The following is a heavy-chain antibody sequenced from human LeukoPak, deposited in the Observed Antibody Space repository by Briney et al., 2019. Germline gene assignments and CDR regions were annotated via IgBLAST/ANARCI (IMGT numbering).Heavy chain of an antibody. V-gene: IGHV1-69*13. CDR1: GGTFSSCA. CDR3: ATGITIFGVVRIGMDV. Sequence: ASVTVSFKASGGTFSSCAISWVRQAPGQGLEWMGGIIPIFGTANYAQKFQGRVTITADESTSTAYMELSSLRSEDTAVYYCATGITIFGVVRIGMDVWGQGTTVTVSS. J-gene: IGHJ6*02. D-gene: IGHD3-3*01. CDR2: IIPIFGTA.